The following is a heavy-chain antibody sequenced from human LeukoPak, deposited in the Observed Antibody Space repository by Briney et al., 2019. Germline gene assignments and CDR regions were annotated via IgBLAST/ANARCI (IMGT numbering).Heavy chain of an antibody. V-gene: IGHV1-18*01. CDR2: ISAYNGNT. CDR3: ARERSSNDYGVYWFDP. Sequence: GPSVKVSCKASGYTFTSHGISWVRQAPGQGLEWMGWISAYNGNTNYAQKLQGRVTMTTDTSTSTAYMELRSLRSDDTAVYYCARERSSNDYGVYWFDPWGQGTLVTVSS. CDR1: GYTFTSHG. J-gene: IGHJ5*02. D-gene: IGHD4-17*01.